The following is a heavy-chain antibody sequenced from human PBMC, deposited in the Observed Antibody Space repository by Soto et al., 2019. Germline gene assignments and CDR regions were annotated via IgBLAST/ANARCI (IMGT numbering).Heavy chain of an antibody. CDR3: ASRDGYKTSYYYGMDV. J-gene: IGHJ6*02. CDR2: IDPSDSYT. D-gene: IGHD5-12*01. V-gene: IGHV5-10-1*01. Sequence: GESLKISCKGSGYSFTSYWISWVRQMPGKGLEWMGRIDPSDSYTNYSPSFQGHVTISADKSISTAYLQWSSLKASDTAMYYCASRDGYKTSYYYGMDVRGQGTTVTVSS. CDR1: GYSFTSYW.